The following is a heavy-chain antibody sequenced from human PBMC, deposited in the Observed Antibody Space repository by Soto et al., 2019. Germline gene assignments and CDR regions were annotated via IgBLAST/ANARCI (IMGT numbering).Heavy chain of an antibody. CDR1: GYTLTELS. CDR3: ATGTTSIAAAIPTIDYYGMDV. J-gene: IGHJ6*02. CDR2: FDPEDGET. Sequence: GASVKVSCKVSGYTLTELSMHWVRQAPGKGLEWMGGFDPEDGETIYAQKFQGRVTMTEDTSTDTAYMELSSLRSEDTAVYYCATGTTSIAAAIPTIDYYGMDVWGQGTTVTVSS. D-gene: IGHD6-13*01. V-gene: IGHV1-24*01.